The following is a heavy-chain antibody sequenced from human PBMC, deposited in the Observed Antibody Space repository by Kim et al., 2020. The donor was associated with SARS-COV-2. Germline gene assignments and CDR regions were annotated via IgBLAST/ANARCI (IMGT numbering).Heavy chain of an antibody. CDR1: GFTFADYA. CDR3: ARDRLVRSIYGVLWSGPKDFYYYYTVDG. V-gene: IGHV3-30*04. J-gene: IGHJ6*01. CDR2: ISRAGNDQ. Sequence: GGSLRLFCAASGFTFADYAMHWVRQAPGKGLQWVAVISRAGNDQFYADSVKGRVIISRDNSQNTVFLQINSLRVEDSGLYYCARDRLVRSIYGVLWSGPKDFYYYYTVDGWGLGTTVSV. D-gene: IGHD3-3*01.